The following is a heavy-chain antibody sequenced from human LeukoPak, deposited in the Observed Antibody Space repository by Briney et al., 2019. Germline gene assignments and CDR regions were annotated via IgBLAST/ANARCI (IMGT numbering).Heavy chain of an antibody. Sequence: PGRSLRLSCAASGFTFDDYAMHWVRQAPGKGLEWVSGISWNSGSIGYADSVKGRFTISRDNAKNSLYLQMNSLRAEDTAVYYCARFHQPSFHRYCSGGSCSYMDVWGKGTTVTISS. D-gene: IGHD2-15*01. CDR3: ARFHQPSFHRYCSGGSCSYMDV. V-gene: IGHV3-9*01. CDR1: GFTFDDYA. J-gene: IGHJ6*03. CDR2: ISWNSGSI.